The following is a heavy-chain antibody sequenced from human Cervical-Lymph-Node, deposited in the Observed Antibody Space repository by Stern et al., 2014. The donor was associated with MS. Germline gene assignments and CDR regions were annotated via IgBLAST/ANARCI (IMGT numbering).Heavy chain of an antibody. D-gene: IGHD2-15*01. J-gene: IGHJ3*02. CDR3: ARGLLGSENAFDI. Sequence: VQLGQSGAEVQKPWASVKVSCKASGYTFTRYAISWVRHAPGPGLEWMGCVSAYNGNTNYAQKLQGRVTMTTDTSTSTAYMELRSLRSDDTAVYCCARGLLGSENAFDIWGQGTMVTVSS. CDR1: GYTFTRYA. CDR2: VSAYNGNT. V-gene: IGHV1-18*01.